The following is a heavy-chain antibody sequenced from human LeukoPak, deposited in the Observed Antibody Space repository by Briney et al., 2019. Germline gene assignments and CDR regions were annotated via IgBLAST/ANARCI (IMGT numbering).Heavy chain of an antibody. CDR3: TTDRGDYGSGSYEIYYYYMDV. V-gene: IGHV3-15*01. Sequence: GGSLRLSCAASGFTFSNAWMSWVRQAPGKGLEWVGRIKSKTDGGTTDYAAPVKGRFTISRDDSKNTLYLQMNSLKTEDRAVYYCTTDRGDYGSGSYEIYYYYMDVWGKGTTVTVSS. D-gene: IGHD3-10*01. CDR2: IKSKTDGGTT. CDR1: GFTFSNAW. J-gene: IGHJ6*03.